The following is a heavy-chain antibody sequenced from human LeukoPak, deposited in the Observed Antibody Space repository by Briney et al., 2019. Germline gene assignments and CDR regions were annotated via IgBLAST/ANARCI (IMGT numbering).Heavy chain of an antibody. CDR1: GFTFSSYG. Sequence: GGSLRLSCAASGFTFSSYGMHWVRQAPGKGLEWVAFIRYDGSNKHYADSVKGRFTISRDNSKNTLYLQMNSLRAEDTAVYYCAKEASREYYFDYWGQGTLVTVSS. J-gene: IGHJ4*02. D-gene: IGHD3-10*01. V-gene: IGHV3-30*02. CDR2: IRYDGSNK. CDR3: AKEASREYYFDY.